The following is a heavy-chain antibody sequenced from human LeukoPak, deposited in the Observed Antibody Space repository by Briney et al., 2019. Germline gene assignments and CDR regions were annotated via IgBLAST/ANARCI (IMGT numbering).Heavy chain of an antibody. D-gene: IGHD3-3*01. Sequence: ASVKVSCKASGYTFTSYDINWVRQATGQGLEWMGWVNPNSGNTGYAQKFQGRVTMTEDTSTDTAYMELSSLRSEDTAVYYCATDFRGHFDFDYWGQGTLVTVSS. CDR2: VNPNSGNT. J-gene: IGHJ4*02. V-gene: IGHV1-8*01. CDR1: GYTFTSYD. CDR3: ATDFRGHFDFDY.